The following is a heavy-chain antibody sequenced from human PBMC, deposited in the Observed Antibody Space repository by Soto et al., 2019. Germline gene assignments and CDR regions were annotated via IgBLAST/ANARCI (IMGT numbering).Heavy chain of an antibody. D-gene: IGHD2-21*01. J-gene: IGHJ4*02. Sequence: QVQLQESGPGLVKPSETLSLTCTVSGGSISSYYWSWIRQPPGKGLEWIGYIYYSGSTNDNPSLTSRCTISVDMSKNQFSLNLRSVTAADTVVYYCAPSSGDPSHLHYFDYWGQGTLVTVSS. CDR1: GGSISSYY. CDR2: IYYSGST. V-gene: IGHV4-59*01. CDR3: APSSGDPSHLHYFDY.